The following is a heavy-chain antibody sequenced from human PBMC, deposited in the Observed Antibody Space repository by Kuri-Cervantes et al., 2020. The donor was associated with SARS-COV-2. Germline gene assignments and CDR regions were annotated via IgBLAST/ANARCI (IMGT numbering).Heavy chain of an antibody. D-gene: IGHD3-10*01. CDR2: IYYSGST. V-gene: IGHV4-61*01. Sequence: ESLKISCIVSGGSVSSGSHYWSWIRQPPGKGLEWIGYIYYSGSTKYNPSLKSRVTMSVDTSKNQFSLKLNSVTPADTAVYYCARTLDYYGSGTYYFDYWGQGTLVTVSS. J-gene: IGHJ4*02. CDR3: ARTLDYYGSGTYYFDY. CDR1: GGSVSSGSHY.